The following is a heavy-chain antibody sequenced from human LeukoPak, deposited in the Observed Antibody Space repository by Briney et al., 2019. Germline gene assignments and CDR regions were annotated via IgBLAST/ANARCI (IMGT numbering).Heavy chain of an antibody. J-gene: IGHJ4*02. Sequence: GGSLRLSCVAAGFSVTTNGMHWVRQAPGKGLEDVSAISSNGVDAFYANSVKGRFTVSRDTSKNTVYLQMNSLRAEDTAVYFCARETSAYWGQGTLVTVSS. CDR2: ISSNGVDA. CDR3: ARETSAY. CDR1: GFSVTTNG. V-gene: IGHV3-64*01.